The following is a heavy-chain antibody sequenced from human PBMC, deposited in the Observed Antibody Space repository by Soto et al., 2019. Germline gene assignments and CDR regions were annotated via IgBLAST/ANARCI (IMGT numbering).Heavy chain of an antibody. CDR2: IYSGGST. Sequence: EVQLVESGGGLVQPGGSLRLSCAASGFTVSSTYMSWVRQAPGKGLEWVSVIYSGGSTYYADSVKGRFTISRDNSTNTLYLQMNSLRAEDTAVYYCARDPSRIAVAASDAFDIWGQGTMVTVSS. J-gene: IGHJ3*02. CDR1: GFTVSSTY. CDR3: ARDPSRIAVAASDAFDI. V-gene: IGHV3-66*01. D-gene: IGHD6-19*01.